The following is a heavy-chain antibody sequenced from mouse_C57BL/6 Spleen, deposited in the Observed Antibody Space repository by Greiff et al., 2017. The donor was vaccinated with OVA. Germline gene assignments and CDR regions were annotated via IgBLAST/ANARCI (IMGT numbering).Heavy chain of an antibody. D-gene: IGHD1-1*01. J-gene: IGHJ2*01. CDR1: GYAFSSYW. CDR3: AREGETTVVDY. V-gene: IGHV1-80*01. CDR2: IYPGDGDT. Sequence: QVQLQQSGAELVKPGASVKISCKASGYAFSSYWMNWVKQRPGKGLEWIGQIYPGDGDTNYNGKFKGKATLTADKSSSTAYMQLSSRTSEDSAVYFCAREGETTVVDYWGQGTTLTVSS.